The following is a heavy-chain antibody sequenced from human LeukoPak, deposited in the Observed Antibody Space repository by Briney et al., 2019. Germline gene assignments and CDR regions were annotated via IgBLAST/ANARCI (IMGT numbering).Heavy chain of an antibody. CDR3: ARDRMYNWNEGNY. V-gene: IGHV4-39*07. Sequence: PSETLSLTCTVSGGSISSSSYYWGWIRQPPGKGLEWIGSIYYSGSTYYNPSLKSRVTISVDTSKNQFSLKLSSVTAADTAVYYCARDRMYNWNEGNYWGQGTLVTVSS. D-gene: IGHD1-20*01. CDR1: GGSISSSSYY. J-gene: IGHJ4*02. CDR2: IYYSGST.